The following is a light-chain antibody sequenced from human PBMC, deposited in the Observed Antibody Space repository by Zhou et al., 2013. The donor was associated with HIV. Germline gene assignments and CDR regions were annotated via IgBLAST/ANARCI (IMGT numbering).Light chain of an antibody. J-gene: IGKJ4*01. CDR2: DAS. Sequence: EIVLTQSPATLSLSPGERATLSCRTSQSISDYLGWYQQRPGQAPRLLIYDASNRATGIPARFSGSGSGTDFTLTISRLEPEDFAVYYCQHYGSSPLFGGGTKVEIK. V-gene: IGKV3-20*01. CDR1: QSISDY. CDR3: QHYGSSPL.